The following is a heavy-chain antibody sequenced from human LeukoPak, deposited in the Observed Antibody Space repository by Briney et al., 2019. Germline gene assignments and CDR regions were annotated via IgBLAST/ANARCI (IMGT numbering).Heavy chain of an antibody. D-gene: IGHD2-15*01. Sequence: NPSETLSLTCTVSGGSISSYYWSWIRQPPGKGLEWIGEINHSGSTNYNPSLKSRVTISVDTSKNQYSLKLSSVTAADTAVYYCARGFRAGSGNYFDYWGQGTLVTVSS. V-gene: IGHV4-34*01. CDR2: INHSGST. J-gene: IGHJ4*02. CDR3: ARGFRAGSGNYFDY. CDR1: GGSISSYY.